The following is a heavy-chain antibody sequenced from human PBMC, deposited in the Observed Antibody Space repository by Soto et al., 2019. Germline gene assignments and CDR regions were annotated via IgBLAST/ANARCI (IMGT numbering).Heavy chain of an antibody. Sequence: EVQLLESGGGLVQPGGSLRLSCAASGFTFSSYAMSWVRQAPGKGLEWVSAISGSGGSTYYADSVKGRFTISRDNSKNTLYLQMNSLRAEETAVYYCAKDGEYSSSWYVEGFYYFDYWGQGTLVTVSS. V-gene: IGHV3-23*01. J-gene: IGHJ4*02. CDR2: ISGSGGST. D-gene: IGHD6-13*01. CDR3: AKDGEYSSSWYVEGFYYFDY. CDR1: GFTFSSYA.